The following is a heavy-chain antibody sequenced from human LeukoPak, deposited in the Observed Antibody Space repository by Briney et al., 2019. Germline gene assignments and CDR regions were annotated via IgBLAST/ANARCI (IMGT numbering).Heavy chain of an antibody. J-gene: IGHJ4*02. CDR2: IGGSGDKT. CDR1: GFAFRTYA. Sequence: GESLRLSCAASGFAFRTYAMSWVRQAPGKGLEGVGAIGGSGDKTFYAKSVRGRFDLSRHNSRNTLYLQINCLRAEDTAVYYCAKDLNYGFDSWRQGTLLTV. CDR3: AKDLNYGFDS. V-gene: IGHV3-23*01. D-gene: IGHD3-10*01.